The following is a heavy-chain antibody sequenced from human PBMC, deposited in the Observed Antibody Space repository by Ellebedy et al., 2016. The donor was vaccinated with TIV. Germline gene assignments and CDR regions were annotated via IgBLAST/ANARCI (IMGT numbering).Heavy chain of an antibody. J-gene: IGHJ6*02. CDR2: ISAYNGNT. Sequence: ASVNVSCXASGYIFTSYGISWVRQAPGQGLEGMGWISAYNGNTHYAQKLQGRVTMTTDTSASTAYMELSSLRSEDTAVYYCAREIAMVRGVMAVYYYYGMDVWGQGTTVTVSS. V-gene: IGHV1-18*01. CDR1: GYIFTSYG. D-gene: IGHD3-10*01. CDR3: AREIAMVRGVMAVYYYYGMDV.